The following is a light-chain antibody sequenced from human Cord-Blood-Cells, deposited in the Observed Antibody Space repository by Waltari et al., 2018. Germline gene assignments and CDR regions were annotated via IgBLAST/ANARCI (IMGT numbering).Light chain of an antibody. V-gene: IGKV3-15*01. J-gene: IGKJ1*01. CDR2: GAS. CDR3: QQYNNWPPA. CDR1: QSVSSN. Sequence: ELVMTQSPATLSVSPGERATLSCRASQSVSSNLAWYQQKPGQAPRLHIYGASTRATGIPARFSGSGSGTEFTLTISSLQSEDFAVYYCQQYNNWPPAFGQGTKVEIK.